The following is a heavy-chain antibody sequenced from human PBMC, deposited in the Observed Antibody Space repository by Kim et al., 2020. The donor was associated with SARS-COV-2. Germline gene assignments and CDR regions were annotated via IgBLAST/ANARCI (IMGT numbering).Heavy chain of an antibody. Sequence: ASVKVSCKASGYTFTSYAMNWVRQAPGQGLEWMGWINTNTGNPTYAQGFTGRFVFSLDTSVSTAYLQISSLKAEDTAVYYCARDPGGYCSSTSCYTAYYYYGMDVWGQGTTVTVSS. J-gene: IGHJ6*02. D-gene: IGHD2-2*02. V-gene: IGHV7-4-1*02. CDR1: GYTFTSYA. CDR2: INTNTGNP. CDR3: ARDPGGYCSSTSCYTAYYYYGMDV.